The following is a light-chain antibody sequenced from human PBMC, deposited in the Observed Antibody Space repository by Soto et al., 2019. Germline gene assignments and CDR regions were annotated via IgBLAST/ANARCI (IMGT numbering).Light chain of an antibody. CDR1: QSVSSY. CDR2: DAS. J-gene: IGKJ2*01. CDR3: QQRSNWPPYT. Sequence: SVLTQSPATLSLSPGERATLSCRASQSVSSYVAWYQQKPGQAPRLLIYDASNRAPGIPARFSGSGSGTDFTLTISSLEPEDFAVYYWQQRSNWPPYTFGQGTKLEMK. V-gene: IGKV3-11*01.